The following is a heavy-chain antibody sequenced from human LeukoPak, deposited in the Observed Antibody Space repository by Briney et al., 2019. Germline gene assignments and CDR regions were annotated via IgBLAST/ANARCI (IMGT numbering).Heavy chain of an antibody. J-gene: IGHJ4*02. CDR1: GYTFTNYG. CDR3: ARGLPPRRNSDSSGYYSYYFDY. Sequence: ASVKVSCKASGYTFTNYGVTWVRQAPGQGLEWMGWISAYNGNTKHAQKVQGRVTMTTDTSTRTVYMELRSLRSDDTAVYYCARGLPPRRNSDSSGYYSYYFDYWGQGSLVTVSS. D-gene: IGHD3-22*01. V-gene: IGHV1-18*01. CDR2: ISAYNGNT.